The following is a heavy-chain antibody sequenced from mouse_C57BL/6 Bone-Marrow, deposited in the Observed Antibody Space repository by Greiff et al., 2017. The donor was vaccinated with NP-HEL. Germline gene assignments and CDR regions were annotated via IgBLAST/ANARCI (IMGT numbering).Heavy chain of an antibody. CDR2: IWSGGSK. J-gene: IGHJ4*01. CDR3: ASLVWLLGAMDY. D-gene: IGHD2-10*02. Sequence: VQRVESGPGLVQPSQSLSITCTVSGFSLTSYGVHWVRQSPGKGLEWLGVIWSGGSKDYNAAFISRLSISKDNSKSQVFFKMNSLQADDTAIYYCASLVWLLGAMDYWGQGTSVTVSS. CDR1: GFSLTSYG. V-gene: IGHV2-2*01.